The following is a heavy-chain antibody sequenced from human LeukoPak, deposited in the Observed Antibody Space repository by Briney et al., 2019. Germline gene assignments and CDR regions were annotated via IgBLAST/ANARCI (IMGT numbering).Heavy chain of an antibody. Sequence: PSETLSLTCTVSGGSVSSGNYYWSWIRQSPGTGLEWIGYIYYSGSTKYNPSLKSRVTISVDTSKNQFSLKLSSVTAADTAVYYCARDLDYGDPSWGQGTLVTVSS. CDR3: ARDLDYGDPS. D-gene: IGHD4-17*01. CDR2: IYYSGST. J-gene: IGHJ5*02. V-gene: IGHV4-61*01. CDR1: GGSVSSGNYY.